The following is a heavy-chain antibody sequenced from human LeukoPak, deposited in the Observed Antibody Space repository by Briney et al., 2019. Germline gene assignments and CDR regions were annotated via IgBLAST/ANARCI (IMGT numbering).Heavy chain of an antibody. V-gene: IGHV1-2*06. CDR3: AKAEPQGSDRDFDY. CDR2: INPNSGDT. CDR1: GYTFTGYY. Sequence: GASVKVSCKTSGYTFTGYYMHWVRQAPGQGLEWMGRINPNSGDTNYAQKFQGRVTMTGDTSITTAYMELNSLRSDDTAVYYCAKAEPQGSDRDFDYWGQGTLVTVSS. D-gene: IGHD1-14*01. J-gene: IGHJ4*02.